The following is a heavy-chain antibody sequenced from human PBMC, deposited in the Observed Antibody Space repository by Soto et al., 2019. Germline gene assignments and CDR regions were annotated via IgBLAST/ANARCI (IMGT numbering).Heavy chain of an antibody. CDR2: INAGNGDT. V-gene: IGHV1-3*01. CDR1: GYTFTSYA. D-gene: IGHD6-13*01. Sequence: QVPLVQSGAEVKKPGASVKVSCKASGYTFTSYAMHWVRQAPGQRLEWMGWINAGNGDTKFSQKFQGRVTITRDTSASTAYLELSSLGSEDTAVYYCARVGSSNWGYYFDYWGQGTLVTVSS. J-gene: IGHJ4*02. CDR3: ARVGSSNWGYYFDY.